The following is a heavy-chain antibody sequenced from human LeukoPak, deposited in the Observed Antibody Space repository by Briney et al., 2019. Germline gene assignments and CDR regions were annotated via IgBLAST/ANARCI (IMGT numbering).Heavy chain of an antibody. V-gene: IGHV3-74*01. D-gene: IGHD6-19*01. CDR2: INSDGSST. CDR1: GFTFSSYW. CDR3: ATAVAGTYYFDY. J-gene: IGHJ4*02. Sequence: GGSLGLSCAASGFTFSSYWMHWVRQAPGKGLVWVSRINSDGSSTSYADSVKGRFTISRDNAKNSLYLQMNSLRAEDTAVYYCATAVAGTYYFDYWGQGTLVTVSS.